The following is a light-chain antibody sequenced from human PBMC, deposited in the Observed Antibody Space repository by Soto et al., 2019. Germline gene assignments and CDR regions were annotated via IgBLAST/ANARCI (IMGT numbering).Light chain of an antibody. J-gene: IGKJ1*01. Sequence: DIQMTQSPSTLSASVGDTVTITCRASQSVSRWVAWYKQKPGTAPDLLIYDASTLKSGVPSRFSGSGSGTEFTLTIISLQPDDFASYYCQQYNTYSAFGQGTKVDVK. CDR3: QQYNTYSA. CDR1: QSVSRW. V-gene: IGKV1-5*01. CDR2: DAS.